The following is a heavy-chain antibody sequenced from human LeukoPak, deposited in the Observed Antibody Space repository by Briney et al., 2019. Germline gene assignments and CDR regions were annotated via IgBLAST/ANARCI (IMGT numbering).Heavy chain of an antibody. CDR3: ATDGAGFDT. CDR1: GFTFNDYY. V-gene: IGHV3-11*01. CDR2: INIGGTNT. J-gene: IGHJ5*02. Sequence: GSLSLSCAASGFTFNDYYMSWIRQAPGKGLEWLSYINIGGTNTHYADSVKGRFTISRDNAKKSLYLEMNNLRAEDTAVYYCATDGAGFDTWGQGVLVTVSS.